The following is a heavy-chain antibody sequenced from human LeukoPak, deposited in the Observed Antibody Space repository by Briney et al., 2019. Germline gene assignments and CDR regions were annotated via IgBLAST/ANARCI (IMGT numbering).Heavy chain of an antibody. CDR2: IHHSGST. V-gene: IGHV4-59*08. D-gene: IGHD6-6*01. CDR3: ARGAGSSDY. CDR1: GGSINSYY. Sequence: TSEALSLTCSVSGGSINSYYWSWIRQPPGKGLEWIGYIHHSGSTNYNPSLKSRVTMSVDTSKSQFSLKLSSVTAADTAVYYCARGAGSSDYWGQGTLVTVSS. J-gene: IGHJ4*02.